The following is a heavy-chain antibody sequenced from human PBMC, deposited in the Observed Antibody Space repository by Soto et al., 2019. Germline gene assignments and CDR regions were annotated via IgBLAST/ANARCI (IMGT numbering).Heavy chain of an antibody. CDR2: ISAYNGNT. D-gene: IGHD4-4*01. J-gene: IGHJ4*02. CDR1: AYTFTSYG. CDR3: ERRSHYSNYERLFDY. V-gene: IGHV1-18*01. Sequence: ASVTVSCKASAYTFTSYGISWVRQAPGQGLEWMGWISAYNGNTNYAQKLQGRVTMTTDTSTSTAYMELRSLRSDDTAVYYCERRSHYSNYERLFDYWGQGTLVTVSS.